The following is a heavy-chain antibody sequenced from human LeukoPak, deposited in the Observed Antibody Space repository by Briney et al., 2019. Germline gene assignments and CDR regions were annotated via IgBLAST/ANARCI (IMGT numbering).Heavy chain of an antibody. J-gene: IGHJ3*02. Sequence: PGGSLRLSCAASGFIVSSNYMACVRQAPGKGLEWVSVIRTVGTTSYAEPVKGRFTISRDSSTNTLHLQMNSLRAEDTAVYYCAREGHYGGDIYNDALDIWGQGTMVTVSS. CDR2: IRTVGTT. D-gene: IGHD2-21*01. V-gene: IGHV3-66*01. CDR3: AREGHYGGDIYNDALDI. CDR1: GFIVSSNY.